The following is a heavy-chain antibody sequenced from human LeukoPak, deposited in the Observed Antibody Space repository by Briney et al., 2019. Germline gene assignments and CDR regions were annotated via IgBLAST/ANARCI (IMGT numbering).Heavy chain of an antibody. CDR2: IYYSGNT. V-gene: IGHV4-61*01. CDR1: RGYVCSGSYC. Sequence: LSETLSLTSAHSRGYVCSGSYCGGWTRQPPGKGLEWIGYIYYSGNTNYNPPLKSRVPISVVTSTNQFSLNLCSLTVADAAVYHCARYHRSSGWYYFDHWGQGTLVTVSS. D-gene: IGHD6-19*01. CDR3: ARYHRSSGWYYFDH. J-gene: IGHJ4*02.